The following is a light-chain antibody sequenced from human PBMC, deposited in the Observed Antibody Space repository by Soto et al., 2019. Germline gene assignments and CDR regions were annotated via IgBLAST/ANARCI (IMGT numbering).Light chain of an antibody. CDR1: QSVGSY. CDR2: GAS. Sequence: EIVLTQSPDTLSLSPGERATLSCRASQSVGSYLAWYQQKPGQAPRLLIYGASTRATGIAARFSGSGSGTEFTLTISSLQSEDFAVYYCQQYNNWPPWTFGQGTKVDI. V-gene: IGKV3-15*01. J-gene: IGKJ1*01. CDR3: QQYNNWPPWT.